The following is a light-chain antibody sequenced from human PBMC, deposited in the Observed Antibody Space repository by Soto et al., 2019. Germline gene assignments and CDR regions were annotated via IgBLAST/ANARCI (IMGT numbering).Light chain of an antibody. CDR1: SSNIGRNS. J-gene: IGLJ1*01. Sequence: QSVLTQAPSVSGTPGQRVTITCSGSSSNIGRNSVNWYQHLPGTAPKLLTHGNNHRPSGVPDRFSGSKSGTSASLAISGLQPEDEADYCCAAWDDSLNEYVLGDGTKVNV. CDR2: GNN. CDR3: AAWDDSLNEYV. V-gene: IGLV1-44*01.